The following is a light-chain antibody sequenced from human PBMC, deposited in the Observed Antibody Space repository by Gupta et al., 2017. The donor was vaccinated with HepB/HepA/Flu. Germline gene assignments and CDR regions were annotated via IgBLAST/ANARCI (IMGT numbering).Light chain of an antibody. CDR2: GAS. Sequence: IVMTQSPATLSVSPWERATLSCRASQSVSSKLAWFQQKPGQAPRLLIYGASTRATGIPARFSGSGSGTEFTLTISSLQSEDFAVYYCQQYNNWPLTFGQGTKVEIK. CDR1: QSVSSK. J-gene: IGKJ1*01. V-gene: IGKV3-15*01. CDR3: QQYNNWPLT.